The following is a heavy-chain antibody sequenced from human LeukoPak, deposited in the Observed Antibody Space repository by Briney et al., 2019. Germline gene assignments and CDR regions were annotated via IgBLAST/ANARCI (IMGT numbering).Heavy chain of an antibody. Sequence: RGSLRLSCAASGFTFSSYWMSWVRQAPGKGLEWVANIKQDGSEKYYVDSVKGRFTISRDNAKNSLYLQMNSLRAEDTAVYYCASTHVLLWFGELQYYFDYWGQGTLVTVSS. V-gene: IGHV3-7*01. CDR1: GFTFSSYW. J-gene: IGHJ4*02. CDR2: IKQDGSEK. D-gene: IGHD3-10*01. CDR3: ASTHVLLWFGELQYYFDY.